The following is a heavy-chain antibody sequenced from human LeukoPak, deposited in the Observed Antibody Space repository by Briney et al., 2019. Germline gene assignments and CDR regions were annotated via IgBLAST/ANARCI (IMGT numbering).Heavy chain of an antibody. D-gene: IGHD3-22*01. J-gene: IGHJ3*02. V-gene: IGHV4-61*02. CDR1: GGSISSGSYY. Sequence: SETLSLTCTVSGGSISSGSYYWSWIRQPAGKGLEWIGRIYTSGSTNYNPSLKSRVTISVDTSKNQFSLKLSSVTAADTAVYYCARTGDITMIVVGPAFDIWGQGTMVTVSS. CDR3: ARTGDITMIVVGPAFDI. CDR2: IYTSGST.